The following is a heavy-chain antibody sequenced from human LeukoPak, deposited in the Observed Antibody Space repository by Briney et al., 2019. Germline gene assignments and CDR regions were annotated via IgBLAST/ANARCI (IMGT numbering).Heavy chain of an antibody. CDR2: IYYSGST. J-gene: IGHJ3*02. D-gene: IGHD3-22*01. CDR1: GGSISSGGYY. Sequence: SETLSLTCTVSGGSISSGGYYWSWIRQHPGKGLEWIGYIYYSGSTNYNPSLKSRVTISVDTSKNQFSLKLSSVTAADTAVYYCARGGDCYDSSGYFPDAFDIWGQGTMVTVSS. CDR3: ARGGDCYDSSGYFPDAFDI. V-gene: IGHV4-30-4*08.